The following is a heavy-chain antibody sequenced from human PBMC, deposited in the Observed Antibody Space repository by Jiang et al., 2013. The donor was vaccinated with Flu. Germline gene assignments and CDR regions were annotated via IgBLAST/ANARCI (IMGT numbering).Heavy chain of an antibody. CDR2: IYYSGTT. D-gene: IGHD5-24*01. V-gene: IGHV4-39*01. CDR3: ASERNGYSALDY. CDR1: GGSISSSSYY. J-gene: IGHJ4*02. Sequence: GPGLVKPSETLSLTCTVSGGSISSSSYYWGWIRQPPGKGLEWIASIYYSGTTYYNPSLKSRVTVSLDTSKNQFSLRLSSVTAADTAVYYCASERNGYSALDYWGQGTPV.